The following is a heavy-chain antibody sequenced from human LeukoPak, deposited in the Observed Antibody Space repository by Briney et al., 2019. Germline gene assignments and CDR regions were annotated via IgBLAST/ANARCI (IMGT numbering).Heavy chain of an antibody. CDR3: ATDLVGGRGFDY. D-gene: IGHD3-10*01. CDR1: GYTLTELS. J-gene: IGHJ4*02. Sequence: VASVKVSCKVSGYTLTELSMHWVQQAPGKGLEGMGGFDPEDDETIYAQKFQGRVTMTEDTSIETAYMELSSLRSEDTAVYYCATDLVGGRGFDYWGQGTLVTVSS. V-gene: IGHV1-24*01. CDR2: FDPEDDET.